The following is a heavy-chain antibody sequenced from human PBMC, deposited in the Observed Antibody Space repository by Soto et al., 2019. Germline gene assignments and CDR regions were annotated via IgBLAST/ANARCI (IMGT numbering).Heavy chain of an antibody. V-gene: IGHV3-53*01. CDR3: ATWHEREHAYDV. D-gene: IGHD1-26*01. CDR1: GLTVSGKKY. CDR2: LYDVDGS. J-gene: IGHJ3*01. Sequence: GGSLRLSCAAFGLTVSGKKYVAWVRQAPGKGLEWVSALYDVDGSFYADSVKGRFTTSSDSSKTTVYLQMNGLRPDDTAVYYCATWHEREHAYDVWGQGTTVTV.